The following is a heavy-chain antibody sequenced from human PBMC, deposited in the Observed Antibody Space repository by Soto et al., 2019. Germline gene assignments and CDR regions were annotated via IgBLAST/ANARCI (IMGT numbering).Heavy chain of an antibody. CDR3: TRDGRGLGRLSLFEY. CDR2: IYSGETT. J-gene: IGHJ4*02. V-gene: IGHV3-53*01. Sequence: GGSLRLSCAASGFNVNSDYMNWVRQTPGKGLEWVASIYSGETTYYADSVRGRFTISSDKSKNTLYFQLSSLRIEDTAVYYCTRDGRGLGRLSLFEYWGQGVLVTAPQ. D-gene: IGHD2-21*02. CDR1: GFNVNSDY.